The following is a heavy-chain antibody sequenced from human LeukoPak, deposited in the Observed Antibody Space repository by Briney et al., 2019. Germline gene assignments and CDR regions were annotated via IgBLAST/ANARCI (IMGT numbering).Heavy chain of an antibody. Sequence: GGSLRLSCAASRFTFSTYWMSWVRQAPGKGLEWVANIKPDGGEKYYVDSAKGRFTISRDNAKNSLYLQMNSLRAEDTAVYYCAKVGAFDIWGQGTMVTVSS. CDR1: RFTFSTYW. J-gene: IGHJ3*02. CDR2: IKPDGGEK. V-gene: IGHV3-7*01. CDR3: AKVGAFDI.